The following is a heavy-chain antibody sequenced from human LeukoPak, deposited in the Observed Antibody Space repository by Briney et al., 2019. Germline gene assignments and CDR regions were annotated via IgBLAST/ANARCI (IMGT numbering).Heavy chain of an antibody. CDR2: ISWNSGSI. CDR1: GFTFDDYA. D-gene: IGHD3-3*01. Sequence: GGSLRLSCAASGFTFDDYAVHWVRQAPGKGLEWVSGISWNSGSISYADSVKGRFTISRDNAKNSLYLQMNSLRAEDTALYYCAKDIGITIFGVVIIWGQGTLVTVSS. V-gene: IGHV3-9*01. J-gene: IGHJ4*02. CDR3: AKDIGITIFGVVII.